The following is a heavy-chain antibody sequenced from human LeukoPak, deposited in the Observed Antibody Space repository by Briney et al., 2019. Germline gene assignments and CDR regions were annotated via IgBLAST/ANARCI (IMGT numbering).Heavy chain of an antibody. Sequence: GASVKVSCKASGYTFTGYYMHWVRQAPGQGLEWMGWINPNSGGTNYAQKFQGRVTMTRDTSISTAYMELSRLRSDDTAVYYCARASRVGGLFLLVGFVLDYWGQGTLVTVSS. CDR3: ARASRVGGLFLLVGFVLDY. CDR2: INPNSGGT. D-gene: IGHD3-16*01. V-gene: IGHV1-2*02. CDR1: GYTFTGYY. J-gene: IGHJ4*02.